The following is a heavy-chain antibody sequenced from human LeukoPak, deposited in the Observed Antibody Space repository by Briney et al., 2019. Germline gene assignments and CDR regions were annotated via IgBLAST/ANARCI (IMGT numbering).Heavy chain of an antibody. Sequence: SEPLSLTCTVSGGSISSYYWSWIRQPAGKGLEWIGRIYTSGSTNYNPSLKSRVTMSVDTSKNQFSLKLSSVTAADTAVYYCARDSYYYDSSGYRLFDYWGQGTLVTVSS. J-gene: IGHJ4*02. V-gene: IGHV4-4*07. CDR2: IYTSGST. D-gene: IGHD3-22*01. CDR3: ARDSYYYDSSGYRLFDY. CDR1: GGSISSYY.